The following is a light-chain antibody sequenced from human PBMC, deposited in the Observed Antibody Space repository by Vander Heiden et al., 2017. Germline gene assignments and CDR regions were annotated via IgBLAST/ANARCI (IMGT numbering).Light chain of an antibody. CDR3: QQYCSSPPLT. J-gene: IGKJ4*01. Sequence: EIVLTQSPATLSLSPGERATLSCGASQSVSSSYLAWYQQKPGRAPRLLIYDASSRATCIPDRFSGSGYGTDFTLTISRREPEDFAVYYCQQYCSSPPLTFGGGTKVEIK. CDR2: DAS. CDR1: QSVSSSY. V-gene: IGKV3D-20*01.